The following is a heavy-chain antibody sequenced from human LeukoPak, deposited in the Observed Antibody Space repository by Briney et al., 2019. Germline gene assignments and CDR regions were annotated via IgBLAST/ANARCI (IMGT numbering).Heavy chain of an antibody. CDR2: ISYDGSNT. CDR1: GFTFSSYA. CDR3: ARVTITIFGAIDY. V-gene: IGHV3-30-3*01. Sequence: PGGSLRLSCAASGFTFSSYAMHWVRQAPGKGLEWVGVISYDGSNTYYADSVKGRFTISRDNSKNTLYLQMNSLRAEDTAVYYCARVTITIFGAIDYWGQGTLVTVSS. J-gene: IGHJ4*02. D-gene: IGHD3-3*01.